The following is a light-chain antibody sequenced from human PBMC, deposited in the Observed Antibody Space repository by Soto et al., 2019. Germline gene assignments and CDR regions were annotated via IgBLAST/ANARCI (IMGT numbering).Light chain of an antibody. J-gene: IGLJ2*01. CDR2: STD. V-gene: IGLV1-47*01. CDR3: AAWDDSLSGPV. Sequence: QPVLTQSPSASGTPGQRVTVSCSGSSSNIGTNYVYWNQQLPGTAPKVLIYSTDKRPSGVPDRFSGSKSGTSASLAISGLRSEDEADYYCAAWDDSLSGPVFGGGTKLTVL. CDR1: SSNIGTNY.